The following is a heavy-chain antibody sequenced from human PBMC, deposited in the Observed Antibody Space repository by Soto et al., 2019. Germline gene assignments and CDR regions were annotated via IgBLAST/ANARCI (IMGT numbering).Heavy chain of an antibody. Sequence: QVQLVQSGAEVKKPGASVKVSCKASGYTFTSYAMHWVRQAPGQRLEWMGWINAGNGNTKYSQKFQGRVTITRDTSASTAYMELSSLRSDDRPDFYFARSIVVVTAADYWGQGSLVTVSS. CDR3: ARSIVVVTAADY. CDR2: INAGNGNT. J-gene: IGHJ4*02. V-gene: IGHV1-3*01. D-gene: IGHD2-21*02. CDR1: GYTFTSYA.